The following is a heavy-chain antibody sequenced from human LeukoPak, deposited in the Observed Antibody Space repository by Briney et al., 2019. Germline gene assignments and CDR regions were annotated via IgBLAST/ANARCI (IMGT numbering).Heavy chain of an antibody. CDR3: ARIAVAGTRYFDL. J-gene: IGHJ2*01. V-gene: IGHV3-7*01. CDR1: GFTFSSYW. Sequence: GGSLRLSCAASGFTFSSYWMSWVRQAPGKGLEWVANIKQDGSEKYYVDSVKGRFTISRDNAKNSLYLQMNSLRAEDTAVYYCARIAVAGTRYFDLWGRGTLVTVSS. D-gene: IGHD6-19*01. CDR2: IKQDGSEK.